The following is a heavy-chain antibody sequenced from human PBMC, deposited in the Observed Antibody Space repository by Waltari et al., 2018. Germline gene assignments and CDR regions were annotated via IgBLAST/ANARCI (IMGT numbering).Heavy chain of an antibody. D-gene: IGHD3-22*01. V-gene: IGHV1-3*01. CDR3: ARSYYYDSSGSTATTFDY. CDR1: GYTFTSFA. J-gene: IGHJ4*02. Sequence: QVQLVQSGTEVKKPGASVKLSCKASGYTFTSFAMHWVRQAPGQSVEWMGWIHAGSVNTKYSQKFQGRVTITWDTSASTVYMELTSLRSEDTAVYYCARSYYYDSSGSTATTFDYWGQGTLVTVSS. CDR2: IHAGSVNT.